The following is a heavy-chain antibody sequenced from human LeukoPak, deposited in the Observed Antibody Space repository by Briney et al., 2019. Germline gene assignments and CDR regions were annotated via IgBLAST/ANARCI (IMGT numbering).Heavy chain of an antibody. Sequence: SETLSLTCTVSGASISSYYWIWIRQPPGKGLEWIGYIYYSGSTNYNPSLKSRVTISIDTSKNQFSLKLSSVTAADTAVYYCARGRSRDAYNYYFDYWGQGTLVTVPS. CDR1: GASISSYY. CDR2: IYYSGST. V-gene: IGHV4-59*01. D-gene: IGHD5-24*01. J-gene: IGHJ4*02. CDR3: ARGRSRDAYNYYFDY.